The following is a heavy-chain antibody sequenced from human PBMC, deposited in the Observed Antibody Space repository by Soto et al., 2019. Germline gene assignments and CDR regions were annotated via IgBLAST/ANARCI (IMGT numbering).Heavy chain of an antibody. CDR1: GFTFSRCV. Sequence: HPGGPLRLSCAASGFTFSRCVMSWVRQAPGEGLEWVSAISGSAGSTYYADSVKGRFTISRDNSKNTLYLQMNSLRAEDTAVYYCAKGERYERSDYYYKDAFDIGGQGTMVTVSS. V-gene: IGHV3-23*01. J-gene: IGHJ3*02. CDR2: ISGSAGST. D-gene: IGHD3-22*01. CDR3: AKGERYERSDYYYKDAFDI.